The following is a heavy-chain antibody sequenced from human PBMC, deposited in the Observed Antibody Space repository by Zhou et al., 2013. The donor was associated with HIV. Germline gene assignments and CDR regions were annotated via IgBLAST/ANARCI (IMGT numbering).Heavy chain of an antibody. Sequence: QVQLVQSGAEVKKPGASVKVSCKASGYTFTGYYMHWVRQAPGQGLEWMGWINPNSGGTNYAQKFQGRATMTRDTSINTAYMDLSSLRSDDTAVYYCARDPGIAATGMFGWGQGTLVTVSS. V-gene: IGHV1-2*02. CDR1: GYTFTGYY. CDR2: INPNSGGT. J-gene: IGHJ4*02. CDR3: ARDPGIAATGMFG. D-gene: IGHD6-13*01.